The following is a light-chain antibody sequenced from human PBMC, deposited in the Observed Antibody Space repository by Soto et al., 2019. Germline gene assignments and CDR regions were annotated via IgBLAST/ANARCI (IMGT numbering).Light chain of an antibody. CDR1: QSISSY. J-gene: IGKJ5*01. CDR3: QQFHNRPPIT. CDR2: AAS. Sequence: DIQMTQSPSSLSASVGDRVTITCRASQSISSYLNWYQQKPGKAPKLMVYAASSLQSGVPSRCSGSGSGTDFTLTISSLQSEDFAVYYCQQFHNRPPITFGQGTRLEIK. V-gene: IGKV1-39*01.